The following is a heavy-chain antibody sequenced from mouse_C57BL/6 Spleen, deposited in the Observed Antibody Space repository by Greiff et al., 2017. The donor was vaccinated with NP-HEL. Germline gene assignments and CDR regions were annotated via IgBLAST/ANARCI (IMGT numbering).Heavy chain of an antibody. CDR1: GFNIKDYY. V-gene: IGHV14-2*01. D-gene: IGHD3-3*01. J-gene: IGHJ2*02. CDR2: IDPEDGET. Sequence: EVQLQQSGAELVKPGASVKLSCTASGFNIKDYYMHWVKQRTEQGLERIGRIDPEDGETKSAPKFQGKATITADTSSTTACLQLSSRTSEDTAVCSGARAGTYWGQGTCLTVAS. CDR3: ARAGTY.